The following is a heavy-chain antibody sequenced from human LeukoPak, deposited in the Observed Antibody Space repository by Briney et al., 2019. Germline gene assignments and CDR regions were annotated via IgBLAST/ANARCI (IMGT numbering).Heavy chain of an antibody. Sequence: GGSLRLSCAASGFTVSSSFIYWVRRAPGKGLEWVSFIHRDDKTYYADSVKGRFTMSRDSSKNALYLQMNSLGADDTAVYYCAREVISTPSYFDYWGQGILVTVSS. CDR3: AREVISTPSYFDY. D-gene: IGHD2-2*01. J-gene: IGHJ4*02. CDR2: IHRDDKT. CDR1: GFTVSSSF. V-gene: IGHV3-53*01.